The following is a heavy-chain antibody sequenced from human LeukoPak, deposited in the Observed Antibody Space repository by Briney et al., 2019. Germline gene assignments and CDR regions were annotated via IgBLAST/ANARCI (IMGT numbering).Heavy chain of an antibody. Sequence: SETLSLTCAVYGGSFSGYYWSWIRQPPGKGLEWIGEINHSGSTNYNPSLKSRVTISVDTSKNQFSLKLSSVTAADTAVYYCARRGYSYKVDYWGQGTLATVSS. CDR2: INHSGST. D-gene: IGHD5-18*01. CDR3: ARRGYSYKVDY. V-gene: IGHV4-34*01. J-gene: IGHJ4*02. CDR1: GGSFSGYY.